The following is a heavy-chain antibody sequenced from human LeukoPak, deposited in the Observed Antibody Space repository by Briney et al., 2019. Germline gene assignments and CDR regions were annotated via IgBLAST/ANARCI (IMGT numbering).Heavy chain of an antibody. CDR1: GGSISSYY. CDR3: AGPRYNWNRGYFDY. V-gene: IGHV4-59*12. J-gene: IGHJ4*02. D-gene: IGHD1-20*01. CDR2: IFHSGST. Sequence: PSETLSLTCTVSGGSISSYYWSWIRQPPGKGMEWIGSIFHSGSTYYNPSLKSRVTISVDTSKNQFSLKLSSVTAADTAVYYCAGPRYNWNRGYFDYWGQGTLVTVSS.